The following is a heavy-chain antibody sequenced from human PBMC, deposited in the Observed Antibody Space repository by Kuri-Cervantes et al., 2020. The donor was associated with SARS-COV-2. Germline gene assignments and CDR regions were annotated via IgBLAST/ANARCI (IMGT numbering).Heavy chain of an antibody. J-gene: IGHJ5*02. CDR3: ARVGYDFWSGPNWFDP. CDR1: GYTFTNYD. CDR2: MNPNSGNT. V-gene: IGHV1-8*03. Sequence: ASVKVSCKASGYTFTNYDINWVRQATGQGLEWMGWMNPNSGNTGYAQKFQGRVTITRNTSISTAYMELSSLRSEDTAVYYCARVGYDFWSGPNWFDPWGQGTLVTVSS. D-gene: IGHD3-3*01.